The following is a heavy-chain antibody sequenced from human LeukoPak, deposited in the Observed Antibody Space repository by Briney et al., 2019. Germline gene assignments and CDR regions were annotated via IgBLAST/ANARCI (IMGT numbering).Heavy chain of an antibody. J-gene: IGHJ4*02. CDR3: ARDSAGNDY. D-gene: IGHD6-13*01. CDR2: IKQDGSEK. V-gene: IGHV3-7*01. CDR1: GFTFSTSW. Sequence: PGGSLRLSCEASGFTFSTSWMSWVRRAPGKGLEWVANIKQDGSEKYYVDSVKGRFTISRDNAKNSLYLQMNSLRAEDTAMYYCARDSAGNDYWGQGTLVTVSS.